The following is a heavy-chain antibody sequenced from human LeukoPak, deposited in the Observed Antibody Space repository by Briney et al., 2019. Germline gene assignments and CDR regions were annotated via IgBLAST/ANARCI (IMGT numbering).Heavy chain of an antibody. CDR2: ISWNNDSI. V-gene: IGHV3-9*01. D-gene: IGHD4-11*01. J-gene: IGHJ4*02. CDR3: AKGSFTVTYTSFDY. Sequence: GGSLRLYCAASGFTFDDYAMHWVRQAPGKGLEWVSGISWNNDSIGYADSVKGRFTTSRDNAKNSLYLQMNSLRAEDTALYYCAKGSFTVTYTSFDYWGQGTLVTVSS. CDR1: GFTFDDYA.